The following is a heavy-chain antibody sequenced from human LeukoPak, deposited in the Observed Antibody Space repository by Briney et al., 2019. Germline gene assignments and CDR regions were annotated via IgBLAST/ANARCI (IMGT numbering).Heavy chain of an antibody. Sequence: GGSLRLSCAASGFTFSSYAMHWVRQAPGKGLEWVAVISYDGSNKYYADSVKGRFTISRDNSKNTLYLQMNSLRAEDTAVYYCARVAVARCSWGQGTLVTVSS. CDR1: GFTFSSYA. V-gene: IGHV3-30-3*01. D-gene: IGHD6-19*01. J-gene: IGHJ4*02. CDR3: ARVAVARCS. CDR2: ISYDGSNK.